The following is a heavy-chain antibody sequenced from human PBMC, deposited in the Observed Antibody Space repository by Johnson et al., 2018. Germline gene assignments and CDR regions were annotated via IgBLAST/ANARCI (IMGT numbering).Heavy chain of an antibody. CDR1: GFTFGDYA. Sequence: VQLVESGGGLVQPGRSLRLSCTASGFTFGDYAMSWFRQAPGKGLEWVGFIRSKAYGGTTEYAASVKGRFTISRDDSKSIAYLQMNSLKTEDTAVYYCNREMTLYYYYYYMDVWGKGTTVTVSS. CDR2: IRSKAYGGTT. V-gene: IGHV3-49*03. J-gene: IGHJ6*03. CDR3: NREMTLYYYYYYMDV.